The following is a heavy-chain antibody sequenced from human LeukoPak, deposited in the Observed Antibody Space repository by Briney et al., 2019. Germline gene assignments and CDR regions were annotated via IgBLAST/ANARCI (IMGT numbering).Heavy chain of an antibody. CDR2: INPSGGST. CDR3: ARQGQETYYDSSGYYYSDAFDI. Sequence: ASVTVSCKASGYTFTSYYMHWVRQAPGQGLEWMGIINPSGGSTSYAQKFQGRVTITADESTSTAYMELSSLRSEDTAVYYCARQGQETYYDSSGYYYSDAFDIWGQGTMVTVSS. CDR1: GYTFTSYY. D-gene: IGHD3-22*01. J-gene: IGHJ3*02. V-gene: IGHV1-46*01.